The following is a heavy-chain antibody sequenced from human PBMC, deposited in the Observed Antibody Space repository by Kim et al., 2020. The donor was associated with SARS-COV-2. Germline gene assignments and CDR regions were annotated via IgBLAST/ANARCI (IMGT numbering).Heavy chain of an antibody. D-gene: IGHD1-26*01. CDR1: GFMFSDYW. CDR3: ARGGSYSLEY. Sequence: GGSLRLSCVASGFMFSDYWMRWVRHSPGKGLEWVADLDQAGTDKHYMESVKGRFTISRDNARNSLFLQMNSLRAEDAALYYCARGGSYSLEYWSQGTLVTVSS. CDR2: LDQAGTDK. V-gene: IGHV3-7*01. J-gene: IGHJ4*02.